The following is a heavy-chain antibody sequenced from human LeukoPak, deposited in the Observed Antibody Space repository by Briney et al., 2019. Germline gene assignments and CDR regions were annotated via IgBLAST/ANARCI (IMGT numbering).Heavy chain of an antibody. CDR1: GGSISSSSYY. CDR3: ARRRDGYSPPNWFDP. Sequence: SETLSLTCTASGGSISSSSYYWGWIRQPPGKGLEWIGSIYYSGSTYYNPSLKSRVTISVDTSKNQFSLKLSSVTAADTAVYYCARRRDGYSPPNWFDPWGQGTLVTVSS. D-gene: IGHD5-24*01. CDR2: IYYSGST. V-gene: IGHV4-39*01. J-gene: IGHJ5*02.